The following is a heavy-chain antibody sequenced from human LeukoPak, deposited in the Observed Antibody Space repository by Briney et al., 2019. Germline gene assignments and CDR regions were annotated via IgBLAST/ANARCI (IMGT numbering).Heavy chain of an antibody. J-gene: IGHJ4*02. CDR2: INSDGSST. CDR1: GFTFSSYW. CDR3: ARATGSYYSLGY. D-gene: IGHD1-26*01. V-gene: IGHV3-74*01. Sequence: PGGSLRLSCAASGFTFSSYWMHWVRQAPGKGLVWVSRINSDGSSTSYADSVKGRFTVSRDNAKNTLYLQMNSLRAEDTAVYYCARATGSYYSLGYLGQGTLVTVSS.